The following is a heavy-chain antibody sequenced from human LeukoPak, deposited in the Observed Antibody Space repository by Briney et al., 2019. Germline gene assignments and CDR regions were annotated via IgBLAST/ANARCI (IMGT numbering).Heavy chain of an antibody. CDR3: ASHRAFDYYDTPDEFDY. CDR2: IKQDGSEK. CDR1: GFTFSSYG. Sequence: GGSLRLSCAASGFTFSSYGMHWVRQAPGKGLEWVANIKQDGSEKYYVDSVKGRFTISRDNAKNSLYLQMNSLRAEDTVVYYCASHRAFDYYDTPDEFDYWDQGTLVTVSS. D-gene: IGHD3-22*01. J-gene: IGHJ4*02. V-gene: IGHV3-7*01.